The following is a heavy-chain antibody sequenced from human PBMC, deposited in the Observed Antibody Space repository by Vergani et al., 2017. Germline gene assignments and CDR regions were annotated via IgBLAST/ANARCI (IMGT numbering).Heavy chain of an antibody. CDR2: MYPGDSDT. Sequence: EVQLVPSGAEVKKPGESLKISCKGSGYSFTSYWIGWVRQMPGKGLEWMGIMYPGDSDTRYSPSFQGQVTISADKSISTAYLQWSSLKASDTAMYSCARWVCVGDCPRGYFDYWGQGTLVTVSS. J-gene: IGHJ4*02. V-gene: IGHV5-51*01. CDR3: ARWVCVGDCPRGYFDY. D-gene: IGHD2-21*02. CDR1: GYSFTSYW.